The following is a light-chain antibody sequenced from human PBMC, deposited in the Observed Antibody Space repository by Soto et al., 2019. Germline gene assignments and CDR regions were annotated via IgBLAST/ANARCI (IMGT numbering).Light chain of an antibody. CDR3: QTWDTGIRV. CDR1: SGHSNYV. J-gene: IGLJ2*01. CDR2: LNSDGSH. Sequence: QPVLTQSPSASASLGASVKLTCTLSSGHSNYVIAWHQQQPEKGPRYLMKLNSDGSHSKGDGIPDRFSGSSSGAERYLTSSRLQSEDESDYYCQTWDTGIRVFGGGTKLTVL. V-gene: IGLV4-69*01.